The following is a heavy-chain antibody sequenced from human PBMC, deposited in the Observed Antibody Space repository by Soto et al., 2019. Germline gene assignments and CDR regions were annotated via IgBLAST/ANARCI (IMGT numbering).Heavy chain of an antibody. V-gene: IGHV1-18*01. Sequence: ASVKVSCKASGYTFISYDISWVRQAPGQGLEWMGWISAYNGNANYAQKLQGRVTMTTDTSTNTAYMELRSLRSDDTAVYYCARITSDAGFDSWGQGTLVTVSS. CDR2: ISAYNGNA. D-gene: IGHD2-2*01. CDR3: ARITSDAGFDS. J-gene: IGHJ4*02. CDR1: GYTFISYD.